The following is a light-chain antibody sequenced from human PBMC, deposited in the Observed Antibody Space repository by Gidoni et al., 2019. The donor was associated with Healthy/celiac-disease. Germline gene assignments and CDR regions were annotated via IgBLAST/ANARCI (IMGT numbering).Light chain of an antibody. V-gene: IGKV1-9*01. CDR1: QGISSY. CDR3: QQLNSYPHT. CDR2: AAS. J-gene: IGKJ3*01. Sequence: DTQLTQSPSFLSASVGDRVTITCRASQGISSYLAWYQQKPGKAPKLLIYAASTLQSGVPSRFSGSGSGTEFTLTISSLQPEDFATYYCQQLNSYPHTFGPGTKVDIK.